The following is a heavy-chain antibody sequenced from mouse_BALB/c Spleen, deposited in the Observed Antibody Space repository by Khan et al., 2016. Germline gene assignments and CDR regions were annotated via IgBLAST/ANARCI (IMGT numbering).Heavy chain of an antibody. Sequence: VQLQQSGAELVKPGASVKLSCTASGFNIKDTYMHWVKQRPEQGLEWIGRIDPANGNTKYDPKFQGKATITADTSSHTAYLQLSSLTSEDTAVYYWARSPYDYDVGFAYWGQGTLVTVSA. CDR3: ARSPYDYDVGFAY. CDR1: GFNIKDTY. V-gene: IGHV14-3*02. D-gene: IGHD2-4*01. J-gene: IGHJ3*01. CDR2: IDPANGNT.